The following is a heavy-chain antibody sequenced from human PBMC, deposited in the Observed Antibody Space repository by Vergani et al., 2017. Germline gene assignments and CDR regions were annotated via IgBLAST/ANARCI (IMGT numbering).Heavy chain of an antibody. CDR3: ARERKAYYDFWSGYYTQYYFDY. D-gene: IGHD3-3*01. CDR2: INTNGDYT. J-gene: IGHJ4*02. Sequence: EVQLLESGGDLVQPGGSLRLSCAASGFSFTTYAMSWVRQAPGKGLEWVSTINTNGDYTRYGDSVKGRFTISRDNSKSTLYLQMNSLRAEDTAIYYCARERKAYYDFWSGYYTQYYFDYWGQGTLVTVSS. V-gene: IGHV3-23*01. CDR1: GFSFTTYA.